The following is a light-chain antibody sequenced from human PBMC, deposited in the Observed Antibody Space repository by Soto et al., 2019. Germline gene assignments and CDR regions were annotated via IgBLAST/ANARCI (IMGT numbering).Light chain of an antibody. CDR3: LLAYSGGRV. J-gene: IGLJ2*01. CDR2: DTT. CDR1: DGPVTSNHY. V-gene: IGLV7-46*01. Sequence: QAVVTQEPSLTVSPGGTVTLTCGSSDGPVTSNHYPYWYQQRPGQVPRTLIYDTTNRQSWAPARFSGSLVGVKAALTLSGAQPEDEADCYCLLAYSGGRVFGGGTQLTVL.